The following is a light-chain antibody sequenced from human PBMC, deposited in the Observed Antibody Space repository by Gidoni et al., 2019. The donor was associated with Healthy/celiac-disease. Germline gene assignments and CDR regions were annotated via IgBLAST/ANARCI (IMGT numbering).Light chain of an antibody. CDR1: QSISSW. CDR2: DAS. CDR3: QQYNSYPMYT. Sequence: DIQMTQSPSTLSASVGDRVTITCRASQSISSWLAWYQQKPGKAPKLLIYDASSLESGVPSRFSGSGSGTEFTLTISSLQPDDFATYYCQQYNSYPMYTFGQXTKLEIK. V-gene: IGKV1-5*01. J-gene: IGKJ2*01.